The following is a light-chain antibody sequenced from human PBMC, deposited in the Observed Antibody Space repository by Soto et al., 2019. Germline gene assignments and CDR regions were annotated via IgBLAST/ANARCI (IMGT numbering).Light chain of an antibody. Sequence: EIVLTQSPATLSLSPWERATRSCMASQSVSSYLAWYQQKPGQAPRLLIYDASNRATGIPARFSGSGSGTDFTLTISSLEPEDFAVYYCQQRSNWPYPVGQGTKLEIK. CDR1: QSVSSY. CDR3: QQRSNWPYP. V-gene: IGKV3-11*01. CDR2: DAS. J-gene: IGKJ2*01.